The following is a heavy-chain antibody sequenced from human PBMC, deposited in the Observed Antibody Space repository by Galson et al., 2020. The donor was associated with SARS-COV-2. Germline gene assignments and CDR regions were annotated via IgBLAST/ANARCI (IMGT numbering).Heavy chain of an antibody. V-gene: IGHV4-59*08. CDR2: IYYTGST. CDR3: ARTMVVVSYHMDV. CDR1: GGSIKNYY. J-gene: IGHJ6*02. Sequence: ASETLSLTCTVSGGSIKNYYWSWIRQPPGKGPEWIGFIYYTGSTNYNPSLKSRVTISVDTSENQVSLKLNSVTAADTAVYYCARTMVVVSYHMDVWGQGTAVAVSS. D-gene: IGHD3-22*01.